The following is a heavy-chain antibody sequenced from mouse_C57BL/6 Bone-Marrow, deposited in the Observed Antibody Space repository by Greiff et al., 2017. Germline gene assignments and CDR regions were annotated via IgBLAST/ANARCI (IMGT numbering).Heavy chain of an antibody. Sequence: EVQLVESGGDLVKPGGSLKLSCAASGFTFSSYGMSWVRQTPDKRLEWVATISSGGSYTYYPDSVKGRFTISRDNAKKTLYLQMSSLKSEDTAMYYCARDYYGSWFAYWGQGTLVTVSA. CDR3: ARDYYGSWFAY. J-gene: IGHJ3*01. V-gene: IGHV5-6*01. CDR2: ISSGGSYT. CDR1: GFTFSSYG. D-gene: IGHD1-1*01.